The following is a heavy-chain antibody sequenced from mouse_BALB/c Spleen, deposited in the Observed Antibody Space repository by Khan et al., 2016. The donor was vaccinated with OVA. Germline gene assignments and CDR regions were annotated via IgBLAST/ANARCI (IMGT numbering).Heavy chain of an antibody. D-gene: IGHD2-10*01. CDR3: ARLPYYHYNIMDY. Sequence: VELVESGPGLAAPSQSLSITCTISGFSLTTYGVHWVRQPPGKGLEWLVVIWSDGTTNYNSALKSRLTITKDNSQRQVFLKMNSLQTDDTAIYFCARLPYYHYNIMDYWGQGTSVTVSS. CDR1: GFSLTTYG. J-gene: IGHJ4*01. CDR2: IWSDGTT. V-gene: IGHV2-6-1*01.